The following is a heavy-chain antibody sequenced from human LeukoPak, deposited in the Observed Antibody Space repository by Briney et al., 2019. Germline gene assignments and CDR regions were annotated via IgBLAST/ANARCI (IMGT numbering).Heavy chain of an antibody. CDR1: GYSFTSYW. V-gene: IGHV5-51*01. J-gene: IGHJ5*02. Sequence: KGGESLKISCKGSGYSFTSYWIGWVRQIPGKGLELTGIIYPGDSDTRYSPSFQGQVTISADKSISTAYLQWSSLKASDTAMYYCARRVYSSSWYWFDPWGQGTLVTVSS. CDR3: ARRVYSSSWYWFDP. CDR2: IYPGDSDT. D-gene: IGHD6-13*01.